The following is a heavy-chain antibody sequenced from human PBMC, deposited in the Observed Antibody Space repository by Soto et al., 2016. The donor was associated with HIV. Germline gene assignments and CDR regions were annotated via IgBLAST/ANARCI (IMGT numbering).Heavy chain of an antibody. Sequence: QVQLVQSGSEVKKPGASVKVSCKASGYTFTGYYVHWVRQAPGQGLEWMGWINPNNGDTRYAQKFQGRVTMTRDTSINTAYMELSSLRTDDAAVYYCAKDCGLGGTRDYWGQGTLVTVSS. J-gene: IGHJ4*02. CDR1: GYTFTGYY. CDR2: INPNNGDT. D-gene: IGHD2-15*01. CDR3: AKDCGLGGTRDY. V-gene: IGHV1-2*02.